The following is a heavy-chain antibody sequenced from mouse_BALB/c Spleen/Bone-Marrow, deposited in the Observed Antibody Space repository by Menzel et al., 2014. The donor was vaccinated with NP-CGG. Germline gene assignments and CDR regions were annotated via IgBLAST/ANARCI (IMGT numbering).Heavy chain of an antibody. CDR1: GFNIKDTY. CDR2: IDPASDYT. V-gene: IGHV14-3*02. CDR3: ATLTGTFDY. D-gene: IGHD4-1*01. Sequence: VQLQLSGAELVKPGASVKLSCTASGFNIKDTYMHWVKQRPEQGLEWIGRIDPASDYTQFDSKFQGKATITADTSSNTAYLQLSSLTSEDTAVYYCATLTGTFDYWGQGTTLTVSS. J-gene: IGHJ2*01.